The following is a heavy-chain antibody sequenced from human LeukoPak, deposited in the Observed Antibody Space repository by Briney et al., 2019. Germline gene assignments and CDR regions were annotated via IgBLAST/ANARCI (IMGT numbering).Heavy chain of an antibody. V-gene: IGHV3-48*01. J-gene: IGHJ4*02. CDR1: GFTFSSYS. CDR2: ISSSSSTI. D-gene: IGHD3-22*01. CDR3: AREWASYDRSGYYPFDH. Sequence: PGGSLRLSCAASGFTFSSYSMNWVRQAPGKGLEWVSYISSSSSTIYYADSVKGRFTISRDNAKNSLYLQMNSLRAEDTAVYYCAREWASYDRSGYYPFDHWGQGTLVTVSS.